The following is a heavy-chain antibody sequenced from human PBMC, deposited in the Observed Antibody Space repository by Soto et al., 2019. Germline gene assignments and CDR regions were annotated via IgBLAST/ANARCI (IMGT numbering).Heavy chain of an antibody. V-gene: IGHV4-59*08. D-gene: IGHD3-10*01. CDR2: IYYSGST. CDR3: ARVLRDYPFYYYYMDA. Sequence: PSETLSLTCTVSGGSISSYYWSWIRQPPGKGLEWIGYIYYSGSTNYNPSLKSRVTISVDTSKNQFSLKLSSVTAADTAVYYCARVLRDYPFYYYYMDAWGTGTTVTVS. CDR1: GGSISSYY. J-gene: IGHJ6*03.